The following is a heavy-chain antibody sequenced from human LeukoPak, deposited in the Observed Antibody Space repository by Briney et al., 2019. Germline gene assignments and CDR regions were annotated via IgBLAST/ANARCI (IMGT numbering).Heavy chain of an antibody. CDR1: RFTFSNYW. CDR2: TVGGGDGT. D-gene: IGHD4-11*01. Sequence: GGSLRLSCGASRFTFSNYWMSWVRQAPGKGLEWVAVTVGGGDGTYYADSVKGRFTISRDNSNNTLYLQMNSLRAEDTAVYYCAKLTTSWGQGTLVTVSS. V-gene: IGHV3-23*01. J-gene: IGHJ4*02. CDR3: AKLTTS.